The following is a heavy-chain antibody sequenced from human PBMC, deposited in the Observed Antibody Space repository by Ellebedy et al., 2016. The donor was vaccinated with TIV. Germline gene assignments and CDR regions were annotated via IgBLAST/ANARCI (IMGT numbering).Heavy chain of an antibody. J-gene: IGHJ3*02. CDR1: GFAFSDYS. D-gene: IGHD2-15*01. CDR3: ARLTGGTCYCAFDI. CDR2: ISSGSNTV. V-gene: IGHV3-48*04. Sequence: PGGSLRLSCAASGFAFSDYSMNWIRQAPGKGLEWLSYISSGSNTVYYADSVKGRFTVSRDNAKNSLYLQMSSLRAEDTAVYYCARLTGGTCYCAFDIWGQGTMVTVSS.